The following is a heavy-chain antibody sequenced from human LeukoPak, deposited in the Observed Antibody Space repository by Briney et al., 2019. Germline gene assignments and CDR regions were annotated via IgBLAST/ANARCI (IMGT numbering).Heavy chain of an antibody. CDR2: ISGSGGST. CDR1: GFTFSSYA. D-gene: IGHD3-10*01. Sequence: PGGSLRLSCVVSGFTFSSYAMSWVRQAPGRGLEWVSAISGSGGSTYYADSVKGRFTISRDNSKNTLYLQMNSLRAEDTAVYYCAKELVVSYGSGYWGQGTLVTVSS. V-gene: IGHV3-23*01. CDR3: AKELVVSYGSGY. J-gene: IGHJ4*02.